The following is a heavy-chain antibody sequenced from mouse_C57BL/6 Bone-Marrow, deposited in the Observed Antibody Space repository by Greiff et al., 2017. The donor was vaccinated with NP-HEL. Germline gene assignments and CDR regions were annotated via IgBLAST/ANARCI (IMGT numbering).Heavy chain of an antibody. Sequence: VQLQQSGAELVRPGASVKLSCTASGFNIKDDYMHWVKQRPEQGLEWIGWIDPENGDTEYASKFQGKATITADTSSNTAYLQLSSLTSEDTAVYYCTTTYGYYFDYWGRGTTLTVSS. V-gene: IGHV14-4*01. CDR2: IDPENGDT. CDR1: GFNIKDDY. D-gene: IGHD1-1*01. J-gene: IGHJ2*01. CDR3: TTTYGYYFDY.